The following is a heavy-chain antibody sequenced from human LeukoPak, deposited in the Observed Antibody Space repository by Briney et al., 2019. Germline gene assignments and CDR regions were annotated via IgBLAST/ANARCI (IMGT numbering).Heavy chain of an antibody. CDR2: IIPIFGTA. CDR3: ARGVVGATTGAYSFDY. Sequence: GASVKVSCKASEGTFSSYAISWVRQAPGQGLEWMGGIIPIFGTANYAQKFQGRVTIIADESTSTAYMELSSLRSEDTAVYYCARGVVGATTGAYSFDYWGRGTLVTVSS. D-gene: IGHD1-26*01. V-gene: IGHV1-69*13. J-gene: IGHJ4*02. CDR1: EGTFSSYA.